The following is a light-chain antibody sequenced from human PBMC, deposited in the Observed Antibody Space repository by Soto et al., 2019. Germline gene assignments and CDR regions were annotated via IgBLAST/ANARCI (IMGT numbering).Light chain of an antibody. CDR2: DTT. V-gene: IGLV7-46*01. Sequence: QAVVTQEPSLTVSPRGTVTLTCDSTTGAVTSGHYPYWFQRKPGQAPRPLIYDTTNKHSWTPARFSGSLLGGKAALTLSGAQPEDEADYYCLLSYTDGRPVFGGGTKLTVL. CDR3: LLSYTDGRPV. CDR1: TGAVTSGHY. J-gene: IGLJ2*01.